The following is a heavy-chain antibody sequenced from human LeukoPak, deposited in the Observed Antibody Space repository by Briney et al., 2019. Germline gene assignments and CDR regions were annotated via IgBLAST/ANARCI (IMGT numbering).Heavy chain of an antibody. D-gene: IGHD1-26*01. CDR2: ISGSGGST. J-gene: IGHJ4*02. Sequence: GGSLRLSCAASGFTFSSYALSWVRQAPGKGLEWVSAISGSGGSTYYADSVKGRFTISRDNSKNTVYLQMNSLRAEDTAVYYCAKTPSGSYYPGYFDYWGQGTLVTVSS. V-gene: IGHV3-23*01. CDR3: AKTPSGSYYPGYFDY. CDR1: GFTFSSYA.